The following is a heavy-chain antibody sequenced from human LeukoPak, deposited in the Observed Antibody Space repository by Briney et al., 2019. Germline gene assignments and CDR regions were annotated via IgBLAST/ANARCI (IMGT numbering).Heavy chain of an antibody. CDR3: ARVRRDSSGYYFHY. CDR1: GGTFSSYA. D-gene: IGHD3-22*01. V-gene: IGHV1-69*13. Sequence: SVKVSCKASGGTFSSYAINWVRQAPGQGLEWMGGIIPIFGTANYAQKFQGRVTITADESTSTAYMELSSLRSDDTGVYYCARVRRDSSGYYFHYWGQGTLVTVSS. J-gene: IGHJ4*02. CDR2: IIPIFGTA.